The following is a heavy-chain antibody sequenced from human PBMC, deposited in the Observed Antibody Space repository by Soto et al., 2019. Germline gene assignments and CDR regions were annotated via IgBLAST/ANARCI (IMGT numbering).Heavy chain of an antibody. D-gene: IGHD2-15*01. CDR1: GYTFANYW. CDR3: AGDIRSGYYYFYGMDV. Sequence: PGESLKISCESSGYTFANYWIGWVRQMPGKGLEWMGIIYPGDSDTRYSPSFQGQVTISADKSISTAYLQWSSLKASDTAMYYCAGDIRSGYYYFYGMDVWGQGTTVTVSS. V-gene: IGHV5-51*01. CDR2: IYPGDSDT. J-gene: IGHJ6*02.